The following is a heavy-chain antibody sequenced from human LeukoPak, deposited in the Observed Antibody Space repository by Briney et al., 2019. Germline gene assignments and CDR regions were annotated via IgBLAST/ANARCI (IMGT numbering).Heavy chain of an antibody. CDR2: FYYSGST. J-gene: IGHJ5*02. Sequence: PSETLSLTCTVSGGSISSSSYYWGWIRQPPGKGLEWIGSFYYSGSTYYNPSLKSRVTISVDTSKNQSSLKLSSVTAADTAVYYCARHSGGWYGWFNWFDPWGQGTLVTVSS. CDR3: ARHSGGWYGWFNWFDP. D-gene: IGHD6-19*01. V-gene: IGHV4-39*01. CDR1: GGSISSSSYY.